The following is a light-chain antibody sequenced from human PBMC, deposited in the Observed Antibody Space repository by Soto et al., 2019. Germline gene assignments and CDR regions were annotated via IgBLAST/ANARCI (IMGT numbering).Light chain of an antibody. Sequence: SALTQPASVSASPGQSISISCTGTSSDIGAYTFVSWYQHPPGKAPKLMIYDVTNRPSGVSDRFSGSKSGNTASLTISGLQTEDEADYYCSSYTSSRTLIFGGGTKLTVL. CDR3: SSYTSSRTLI. CDR1: SSDIGAYTF. J-gene: IGLJ2*01. CDR2: DVT. V-gene: IGLV2-14*03.